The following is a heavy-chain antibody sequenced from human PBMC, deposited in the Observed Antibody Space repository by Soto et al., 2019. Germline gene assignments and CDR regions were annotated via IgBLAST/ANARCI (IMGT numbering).Heavy chain of an antibody. V-gene: IGHV1-69*01. J-gene: IGHJ6*02. Sequence: QVQLVQSGAEVKKPGSSVKVSCKASGGTFSSYAISWVRQAPGQGLEWMGWISPIFGTANYAQKFQGRVTITADESRSTAYMELSRLRPEDTAVDYCARVIRQQPSANYYYGMDVWGQGTTVTVSS. CDR1: GGTFSSYA. CDR2: ISPIFGTA. D-gene: IGHD6-13*01. CDR3: ARVIRQQPSANYYYGMDV.